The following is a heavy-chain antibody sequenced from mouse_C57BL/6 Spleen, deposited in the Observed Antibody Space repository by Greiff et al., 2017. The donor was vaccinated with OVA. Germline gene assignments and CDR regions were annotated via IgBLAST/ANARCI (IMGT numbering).Heavy chain of an antibody. Sequence: VQLQQSGAELVRPGSSVKMSCKTSGYAFTSYGINWVKQRPGQGLEWIGYIYIGNGYTEYNEKFKGKATLTSDTSSSTAYMQLSSLTSEDSASYFCARSEYDAPQGAMDYWGQGTPVTVSP. CDR2: IYIGNGYT. V-gene: IGHV1-58*01. D-gene: IGHD2-14*01. J-gene: IGHJ4*01. CDR3: ARSEYDAPQGAMDY. CDR1: GYAFTSYG.